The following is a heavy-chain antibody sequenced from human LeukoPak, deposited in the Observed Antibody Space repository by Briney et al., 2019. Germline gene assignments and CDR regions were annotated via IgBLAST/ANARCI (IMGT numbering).Heavy chain of an antibody. CDR2: ISGSGGST. V-gene: IGHV3-23*01. CDR3: AKALGYCSSTSCPDAFDI. J-gene: IGHJ3*02. Sequence: GGSLRLSCAASEFTFSSYAMSWVRQAPGKGLEWVSAISGSGGSTYYADSVKGRFTISRDNSKNTLYLQMNSLRAEDTAVYYCAKALGYCSSTSCPDAFDIWGQGTMVTVSS. CDR1: EFTFSSYA. D-gene: IGHD2-2*01.